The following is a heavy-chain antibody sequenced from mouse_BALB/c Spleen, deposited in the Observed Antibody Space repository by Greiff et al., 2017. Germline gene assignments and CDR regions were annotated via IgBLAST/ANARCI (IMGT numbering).Heavy chain of an antibody. CDR2: ISDGGSYT. CDR1: GFTFSDYY. D-gene: IGHD1-1*01. J-gene: IGHJ3*01. Sequence: EVKLMESGGGLVKPGGSLKLSCAASGFTFSDYYMYWVRQTPEKRLEWVATISDGGSYTYYPDSVKGRFTISRDNAKNNLYLQMSSLKSEDTAMYYCARAPLGGYGSSYWFAYWGQGTLVTVSA. CDR3: ARAPLGGYGSSYWFAY. V-gene: IGHV5-4*02.